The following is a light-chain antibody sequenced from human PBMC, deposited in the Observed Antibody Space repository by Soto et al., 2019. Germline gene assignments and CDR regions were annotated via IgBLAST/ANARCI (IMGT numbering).Light chain of an antibody. CDR3: CSYTSLSTVV. Sequence: QSVLTQPASVSGSPGQSITLSCTGTSSDVGGYNHVSWYQHSPGKAPKLILFAVSDRPSGVSHRVSGSKSGNTASLTISGLQADDEADDYCCSYTSLSTVVFGGGTKLTVL. J-gene: IGLJ2*01. V-gene: IGLV2-14*01. CDR2: AVS. CDR1: SSDVGGYNH.